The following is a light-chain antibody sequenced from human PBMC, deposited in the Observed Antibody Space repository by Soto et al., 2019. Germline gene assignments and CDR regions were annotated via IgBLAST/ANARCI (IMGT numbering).Light chain of an antibody. CDR3: QHRSNWPRLT. CDR2: DAS. Sequence: EIVLTQSPATLSLSPGERATLSCRASQSVSSYLAWYQQKPGQPPSLLIYDASNRATGIPARFSGSGSGTDFTLTISSLETEDFAVYFCQHRSNWPRLTFGGGTKVEIK. J-gene: IGKJ4*01. V-gene: IGKV3-11*01. CDR1: QSVSSY.